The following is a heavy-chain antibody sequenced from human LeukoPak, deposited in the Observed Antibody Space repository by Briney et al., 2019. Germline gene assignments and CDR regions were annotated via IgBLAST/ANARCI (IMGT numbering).Heavy chain of an antibody. D-gene: IGHD5-24*01. V-gene: IGHV5-51*01. CDR3: ARQDGYGLYYFDY. Sequence: GASLKISCKGSGSRFTKSWIGWVRRLPGKGLEWLAIIYPDDSRTRYSPSFQGQVTISVDKSITTAYLQWTSLKASDTAMYYCARQDGYGLYYFDYWGQGTLVTVSS. J-gene: IGHJ4*02. CDR2: IYPDDSRT. CDR1: GSRFTKSW.